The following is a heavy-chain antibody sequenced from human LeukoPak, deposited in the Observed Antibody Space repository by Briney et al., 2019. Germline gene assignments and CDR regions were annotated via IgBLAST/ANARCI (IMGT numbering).Heavy chain of an antibody. Sequence: GGSLRLSCAASGFTFSSYSMNWVRQAPGKGLEWVSYISSSSSTIYYADSVKGRFTISRDNAKNSLYLQMNSLRAEDTAVYYCAREGYCSSTSCYYYYCMDVWGKGTTVTVSS. V-gene: IGHV3-48*01. J-gene: IGHJ6*03. CDR2: ISSSSSTI. D-gene: IGHD2-2*01. CDR1: GFTFSSYS. CDR3: AREGYCSSTSCYYYYCMDV.